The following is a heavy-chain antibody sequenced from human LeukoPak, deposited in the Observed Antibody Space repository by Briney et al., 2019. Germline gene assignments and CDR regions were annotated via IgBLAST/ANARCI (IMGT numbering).Heavy chain of an antibody. CDR2: INSDGSST. CDR1: GFTFSSYW. Sequence: GGSLRLSCAASGFTFSSYWMHWVRHAPGKGLVWVSRINSDGSSTIYADSVKGRFTISRDNAKNTLYLQMNSLRAEDTAVYYCARGIRSPIDYSNPLDFDYWGQGTLVTVSS. V-gene: IGHV3-74*01. CDR3: ARGIRSPIDYSNPLDFDY. D-gene: IGHD4-11*01. J-gene: IGHJ4*02.